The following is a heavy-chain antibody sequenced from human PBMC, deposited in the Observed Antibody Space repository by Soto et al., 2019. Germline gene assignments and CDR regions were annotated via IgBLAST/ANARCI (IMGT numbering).Heavy chain of an antibody. D-gene: IGHD2-2*01. CDR3: AREGYCISTSCRHYDYYGMDV. Sequence: QVQLVQSGAEVKKPGASVKVSCKASGYTFTSYGISWVRQAPGQGREWMGWISAYNGNTNYAQKLQGRVTMTTDTSTSTAYMELRSLRSDDTAVYYCAREGYCISTSCRHYDYYGMDVWGQGTTVTVSS. J-gene: IGHJ6*02. V-gene: IGHV1-18*01. CDR2: ISAYNGNT. CDR1: GYTFTSYG.